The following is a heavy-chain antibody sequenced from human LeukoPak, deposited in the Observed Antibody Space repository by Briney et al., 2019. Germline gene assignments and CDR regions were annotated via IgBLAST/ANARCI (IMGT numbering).Heavy chain of an antibody. D-gene: IGHD5-18*01. CDR1: GYTFTGYC. Sequence: ASVKVSCKTSGYTFTGYCIHWVRQAPGQGLEWMAWIDPNNGDTNYVQKFQGRVTMTRDTSITTAYMELSRLRSDDTAVYYCARVVGQGTAMPSRDYFDYWGQGTLVIVSS. J-gene: IGHJ4*02. V-gene: IGHV1-2*02. CDR3: ARVVGQGTAMPSRDYFDY. CDR2: IDPNNGDT.